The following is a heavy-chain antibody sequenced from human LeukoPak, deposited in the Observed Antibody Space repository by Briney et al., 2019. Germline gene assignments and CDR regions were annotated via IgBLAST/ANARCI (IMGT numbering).Heavy chain of an antibody. D-gene: IGHD5-24*01. CDR2: IDHSGNT. CDR1: GASISSSY. J-gene: IGHJ3*01. CDR3: ARQQYLQFDVFNV. V-gene: IGHV4-59*08. Sequence: SETLSLTCTVSGASISSSYWSWIRQSPRKGLEWIGDIDHSGNTNYNSSLKSRVSISADTSKNQFSLKLTSVTAEDTAVYYCARQQYLQFDVFNVWGQGTMVTVSS.